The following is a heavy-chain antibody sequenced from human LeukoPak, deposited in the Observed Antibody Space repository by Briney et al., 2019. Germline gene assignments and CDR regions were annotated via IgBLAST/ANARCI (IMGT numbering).Heavy chain of an antibody. J-gene: IGHJ6*03. Sequence: ASVKVSCKVSGYTLTELSMHWVRQAPGKGLEWMGGFDPEDGETIYAQKFQGRVTMTEDTSTDTAYMELSSLRSEDTAVYYCATSGSAAIADYYYYMDVWGEGTTVTVSS. D-gene: IGHD2-2*01. CDR3: ATSGSAAIADYYYYMDV. CDR1: GYTLTELS. V-gene: IGHV1-24*01. CDR2: FDPEDGET.